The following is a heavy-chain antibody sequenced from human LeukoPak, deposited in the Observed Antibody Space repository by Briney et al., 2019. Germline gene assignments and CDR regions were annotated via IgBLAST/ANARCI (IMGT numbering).Heavy chain of an antibody. D-gene: IGHD2/OR15-2a*01. J-gene: IGHJ4*02. CDR1: GRSISSYY. Sequence: SETLSLTCTVPGRSISSYYWSWIRQPPGKGLEWIAYISDIGSINYNPSLKSRVTISLDTSKNQFSLKLSSVPAADTAVYYCAGHHPRNTVDFWGQGTLVTVSS. V-gene: IGHV4-59*08. CDR3: AGHHPRNTVDF. CDR2: ISDIGSI.